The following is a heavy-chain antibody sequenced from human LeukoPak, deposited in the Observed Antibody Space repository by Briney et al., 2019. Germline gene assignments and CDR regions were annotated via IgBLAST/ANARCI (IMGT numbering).Heavy chain of an antibody. CDR2: MNPNSGNT. D-gene: IGHD6-13*01. Sequence: ASVKVSCKASGYTFTSYDINWVRQATGQGLEWMGWMNPNSGNTGYAQKFQGRVTITRNTSISTAYMELSSLRSEDTAVYYCARGSSAAGDPFWLQVWGQGTLVTVSS. J-gene: IGHJ4*02. CDR3: ARGSSAAGDPFWLQV. CDR1: GYTFTSYD. V-gene: IGHV1-8*03.